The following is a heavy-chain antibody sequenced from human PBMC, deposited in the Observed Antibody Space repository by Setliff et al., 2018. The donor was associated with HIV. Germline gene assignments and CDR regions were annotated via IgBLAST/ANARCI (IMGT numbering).Heavy chain of an antibody. V-gene: IGHV4-34*01. J-gene: IGHJ4*02. D-gene: IGHD3-22*01. CDR2: MNHSGVI. Sequence: SETLSLTCTVYGGSFSGYYWTWIRQPPGKGLEFIGEMNHSGVIKYLSSLKSRVTMAVDTSKKQFSLKLKSVTAADTAVYYCFLFYDDRSGFYWDWGQGTPVTVSS. CDR3: FLFYDDRSGFYWD. CDR1: GGSFSGYY.